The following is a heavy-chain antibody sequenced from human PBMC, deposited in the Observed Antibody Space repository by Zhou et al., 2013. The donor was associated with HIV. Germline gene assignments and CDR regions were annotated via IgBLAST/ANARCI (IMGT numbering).Heavy chain of an antibody. D-gene: IGHD3-22*01. J-gene: IGHJ4*02. CDR2: MNPRSGNT. CDR1: GYTFTNYD. CDR3: ARDYDSSGSITYLEY. Sequence: QVQLEQSGAEVRKPGASVKVSCKASGYTFTNYDINWVRQATGQGLEWMGWMNPRSGNTGYAQKFQGRVTISADGTTSTVYMELSSLRSEDTAVYYCARDYDSSGSITYLEYWGQGTLVTVSS. V-gene: IGHV1-8*03.